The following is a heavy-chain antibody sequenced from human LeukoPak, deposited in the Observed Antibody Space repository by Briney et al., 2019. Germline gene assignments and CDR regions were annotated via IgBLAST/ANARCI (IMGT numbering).Heavy chain of an antibody. CDR2: ISSNGGST. J-gene: IGHJ4*02. Sequence: GGSLRLSCAASGFTFSSYAMHWVREAPGKGLEYASAISSNGGSTYYANSVKGRFTISRDNSKNTLYLQMGSLRAEDMAVYYCARDYDSSGYFYRGFDYWGQGTLVTVSS. CDR1: GFTFSSYA. V-gene: IGHV3-64*01. D-gene: IGHD3-22*01. CDR3: ARDYDSSGYFYRGFDY.